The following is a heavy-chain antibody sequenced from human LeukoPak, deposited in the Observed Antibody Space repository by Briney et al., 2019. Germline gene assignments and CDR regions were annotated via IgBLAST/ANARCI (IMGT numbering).Heavy chain of an antibody. CDR1: GFTLSSFE. CDR2: ISSSGRTI. V-gene: IGHV3-48*03. Sequence: PGGSLRLSCAASGFTLSSFEMNWVRQAPGKGLEWVSYISSSGRTIYYADSVKGRFTISRDNAKNSLYLQMNSLRAEDTAVYYCARGLDNYGSGSSDWGQGTLVTVSS. CDR3: ARGLDNYGSGSSD. J-gene: IGHJ4*02. D-gene: IGHD3-10*01.